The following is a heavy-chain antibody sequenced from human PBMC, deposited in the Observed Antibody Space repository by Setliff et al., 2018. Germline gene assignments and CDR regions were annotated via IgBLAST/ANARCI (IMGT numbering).Heavy chain of an antibody. V-gene: IGHV5-51*01. J-gene: IGHJ4*02. CDR3: AREHVSGHSEY. Sequence: PGESLKISCKGSGYTFTNYWIGWVRQKPGKGLEWMGIVYPGDSDTQYSPSFQGQVTFSSYKSINTAYLHLSSLKASDTAMYYCAREHVSGHSEYWGQGTLVTVSS. CDR2: VYPGDSDT. CDR1: GYTFTNYW. D-gene: IGHD1-26*01.